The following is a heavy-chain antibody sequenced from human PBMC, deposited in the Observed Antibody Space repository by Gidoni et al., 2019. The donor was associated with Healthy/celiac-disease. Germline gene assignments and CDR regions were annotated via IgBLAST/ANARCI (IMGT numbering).Heavy chain of an antibody. D-gene: IGHD2-2*02. V-gene: IGHV3-23*01. CDR3: AKSRFVVVPAAISGGGAFDI. J-gene: IGHJ3*02. CDR1: GFTFSSYA. Sequence: EVQLLESGGGLVQPGGSLRLSCAASGFTFSSYAMSWVRQAPGTGLEWVSAISGSGGSTYYADSVKGRFTISRDNSKNTLYLQMNSLRAEDTAVYYCAKSRFVVVPAAISGGGAFDIWGQGTMVTVSS. CDR2: ISGSGGST.